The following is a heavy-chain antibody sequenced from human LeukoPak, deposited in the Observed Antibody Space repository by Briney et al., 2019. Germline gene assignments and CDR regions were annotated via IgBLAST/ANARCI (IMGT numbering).Heavy chain of an antibody. CDR1: GGSFSGYY. J-gene: IGHJ5*02. V-gene: IGHV4-34*01. CDR3: ARVGDDSGPNWFDP. Sequence: SETLSLTCAVYGGSFSGYYWSWIRQPPGKGLEWIGEINHSGSTNYNPSLKSRVTISVDTSKNQFSLKLSSVTAADTAVNYCARVGDDSGPNWFDPWGQGTLVTVSS. CDR2: INHSGST. D-gene: IGHD3-16*01.